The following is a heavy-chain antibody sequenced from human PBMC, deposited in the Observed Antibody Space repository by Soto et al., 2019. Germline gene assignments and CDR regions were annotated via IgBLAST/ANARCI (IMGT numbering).Heavy chain of an antibody. J-gene: IGHJ5*02. CDR2: ITAGGGST. CDR1: GFTFINYA. Sequence: EVQLLESGGGLVQPGGSLRLSCATSGFTFINYAMSWVRQAPGKGLEWVSVITAGGGSTYYVDSVKGRFTISRDNSKNTLYLQMNSLSAEDTAIYYCAKYFWRVGSARWFDPWGQGTLVTVSS. V-gene: IGHV3-23*01. D-gene: IGHD1-26*01. CDR3: AKYFWRVGSARWFDP.